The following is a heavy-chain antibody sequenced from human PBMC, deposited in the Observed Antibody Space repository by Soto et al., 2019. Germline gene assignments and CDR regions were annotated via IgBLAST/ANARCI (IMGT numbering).Heavy chain of an antibody. CDR1: GYTLTELS. D-gene: IGHD3-22*01. CDR2: FDPEDGET. J-gene: IGHJ4*02. Sequence: ASVKVSCKVSGYTLTELSMHWVRQAPGKGLEWMGGFDPEDGETIYAQKFQGRVTMTEDTSTDTAYMELSSLRSEDTAVYYCASLPSSYYYDSSGYSKPFDYWGQGTLVTVSS. CDR3: ASLPSSYYYDSSGYSKPFDY. V-gene: IGHV1-24*01.